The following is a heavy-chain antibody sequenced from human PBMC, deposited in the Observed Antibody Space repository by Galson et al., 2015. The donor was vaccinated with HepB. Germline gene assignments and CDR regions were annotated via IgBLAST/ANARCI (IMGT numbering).Heavy chain of an antibody. V-gene: IGHV1-18*01. J-gene: IGHJ4*02. Sequence: SVKVSCKASGYSFTSYGISWVRQAPGQGLEWMGWISGYNGDTNSAQKLQGRVTLTTDTSTSTAYMELRSLRSDDTAVYYCARFGYYYDSSGYYYFDHWGQGTLVTVSS. D-gene: IGHD3-22*01. CDR3: ARFGYYYDSSGYYYFDH. CDR1: GYSFTSYG. CDR2: ISGYNGDT.